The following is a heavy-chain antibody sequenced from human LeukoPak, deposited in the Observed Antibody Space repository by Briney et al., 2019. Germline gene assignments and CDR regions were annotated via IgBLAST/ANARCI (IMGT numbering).Heavy chain of an antibody. CDR2: INPNSGGT. V-gene: IGHV1-2*04. CDR3: ARMSSSSWLFDY. Sequence: ASVKVSCKASGHTFTGYYMHWVRQAPGQGLEWMGWINPNSGGTNYAQKFQGWVTMTRDTSISTAYMELSRLRSDDTAVYYCARMSSSSWLFDYWRQGTLVTVSS. J-gene: IGHJ4*02. CDR1: GHTFTGYY. D-gene: IGHD6-13*01.